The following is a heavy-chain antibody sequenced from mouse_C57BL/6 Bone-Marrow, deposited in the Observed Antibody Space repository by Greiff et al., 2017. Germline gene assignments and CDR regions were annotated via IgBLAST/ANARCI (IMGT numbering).Heavy chain of an antibody. D-gene: IGHD2-5*01. CDR2: IHPNSGST. J-gene: IGHJ2*01. CDR3: ARKRSNSYFDY. V-gene: IGHV1-64*01. Sequence: QVQLQQPGAELVKPGASVKLSCKASGYTFTSYWMHWVKQRPGQGLEWIGMIHPNSGSTNYNEKFKSKATLTVDKSSSTAYMQLSSLTSEDSAVXYCARKRSNSYFDYWGQGTTLTVSS. CDR1: GYTFTSYW.